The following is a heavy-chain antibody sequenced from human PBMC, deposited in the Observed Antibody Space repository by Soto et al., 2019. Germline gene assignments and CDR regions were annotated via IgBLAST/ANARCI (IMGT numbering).Heavy chain of an antibody. V-gene: IGHV4-31*03. Sequence: QVQLQESGPGLVKPSQTLSLTCPVSGGSISSGGYYWSWIRQHPGKGLEWIGYIYYSGSTYYIPSLKSRVTISVDTSKNQFSLKLSSVTAADTAVYYCARCHYYGSGSYYPPDYWGQGPLVTVSS. D-gene: IGHD3-10*01. J-gene: IGHJ4*02. CDR3: ARCHYYGSGSYYPPDY. CDR1: GGSISSGGYY. CDR2: IYYSGST.